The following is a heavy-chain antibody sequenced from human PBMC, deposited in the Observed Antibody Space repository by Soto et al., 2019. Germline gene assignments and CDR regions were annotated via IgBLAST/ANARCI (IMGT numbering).Heavy chain of an antibody. CDR2: IYYSGST. J-gene: IGHJ4*02. CDR1: GGSISRSSYY. D-gene: IGHD3-22*01. CDR3: AKNIDSSGYLPDYFDY. V-gene: IGHV4-39*01. Sequence: SETLSLTCTVSGGSISRSSYYWGWIRQPPGKGLEWIGSIYYSGSTYYNPSLKSRVTISVDTSKNQFSLKLSSVTAADTAVYYCAKNIDSSGYLPDYFDYWGQGTLVTVSS.